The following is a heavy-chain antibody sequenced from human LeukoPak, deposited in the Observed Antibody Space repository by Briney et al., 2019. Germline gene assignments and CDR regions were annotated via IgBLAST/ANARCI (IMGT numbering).Heavy chain of an antibody. Sequence: GASVKVSCKASGYTFTSYGISWVRQAPGQGLEWMGWISAYNGNTNYAQKLQGRGTMTTDTSTSTAYMVLRSLISDDTAVYSAARTIAVAGTVHVYYYYMDVWGKGTTVTISS. D-gene: IGHD6-19*01. CDR3: ARTIAVAGTVHVYYYYMDV. CDR1: GYTFTSYG. J-gene: IGHJ6*03. V-gene: IGHV1-18*01. CDR2: ISAYNGNT.